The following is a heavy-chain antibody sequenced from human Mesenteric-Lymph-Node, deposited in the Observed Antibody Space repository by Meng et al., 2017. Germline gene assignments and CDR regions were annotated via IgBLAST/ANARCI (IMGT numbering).Heavy chain of an antibody. CDR3: ARGNWNYPYDY. J-gene: IGHJ4*02. D-gene: IGHD1-7*01. CDR2: ISSSSSYI. Sequence: VQRVESGGGLVKPGGSLNLSCASFGFTFSSYSMKWVRQAPGKGLEWVSSISSSSSYIYYADSVKGRFTISRDNAKNSLYLQMNSLRAEDTAVYYCARGNWNYPYDYWGQGTLVTVSS. V-gene: IGHV3-21*01. CDR1: GFTFSSYS.